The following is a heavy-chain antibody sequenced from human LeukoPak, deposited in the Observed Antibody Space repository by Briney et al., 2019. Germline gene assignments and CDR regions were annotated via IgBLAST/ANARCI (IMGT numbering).Heavy chain of an antibody. CDR3: ARVAAGIGFFQH. J-gene: IGHJ1*01. CDR1: GYSISSGYY. V-gene: IGHV4-38-2*02. CDR2: IYHSGST. D-gene: IGHD6-13*01. Sequence: PSETLSLTCTVSGYSISSGYYWGWIRQPPGKGLEWIGSIYHSGSTYYNPSLKSRVTISVDTSKNQLSLKLSSVTAADTAVYYCARVAAGIGFFQHWGQGTLVTVSS.